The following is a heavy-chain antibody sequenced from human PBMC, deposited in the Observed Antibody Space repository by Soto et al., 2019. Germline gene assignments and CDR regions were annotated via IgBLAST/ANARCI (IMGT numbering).Heavy chain of an antibody. J-gene: IGHJ3*02. CDR1: GFIFSTYD. CDR2: ISGSAGST. Sequence: EVQLLESGGGLVQPGGSLRLSCAASGFIFSTYDMSWVRQAPGKGLEWVSTISGSAGSTKYADSVKGRFIISRDNSKNTLYLQMNSLRAEDTAVFYCAKDGGVRGLNDAFDIWGQGTMVTVSS. D-gene: IGHD3-10*01. CDR3: AKDGGVRGLNDAFDI. V-gene: IGHV3-23*01.